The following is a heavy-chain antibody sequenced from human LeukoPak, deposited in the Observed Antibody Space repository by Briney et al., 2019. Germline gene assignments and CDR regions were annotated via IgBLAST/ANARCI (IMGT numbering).Heavy chain of an antibody. D-gene: IGHD5/OR15-5a*01. Sequence: GASVKVSCKASGYTFTSYGISWVRQAPGQGLEWMGWISAYNGNTNYTQKFQGRVTITRDTSASTAYMELSSLRSEDTAVYYCARDVSAYNWFDPWGQGTLVTVSS. J-gene: IGHJ5*02. V-gene: IGHV1-18*04. CDR1: GYTFTSYG. CDR3: ARDVSAYNWFDP. CDR2: ISAYNGNT.